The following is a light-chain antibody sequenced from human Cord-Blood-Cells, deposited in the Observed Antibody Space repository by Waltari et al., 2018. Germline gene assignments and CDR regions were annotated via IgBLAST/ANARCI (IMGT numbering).Light chain of an antibody. CDR2: AAS. V-gene: IGKV1-9*01. CDR1: QGISSY. CDR3: QQLNSYPLT. Sequence: IQLTQPPSSLSASVGERVPITGRASQGISSYLAWYQQKPGKAPKLLIYAASTLQSGVPSRFSGSGSGTDFTLTISSLQPEDFATYYCQQLNSYPLTFGGGTKVEIK. J-gene: IGKJ4*01.